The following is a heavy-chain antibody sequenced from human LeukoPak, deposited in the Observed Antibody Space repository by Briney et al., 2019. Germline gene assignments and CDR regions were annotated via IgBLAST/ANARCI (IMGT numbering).Heavy chain of an antibody. CDR1: GFTFSDYY. V-gene: IGHV3-11*01. J-gene: IGHJ4*02. CDR3: ARDGSTGIAAAVPSDY. Sequence: GGSLRLSCAASGFTFSDYYMSWICQAPGKGLEWVSYISSSGSTIYYADSVKGRFTISRDNAKNSLYLQMNSLRAEDTAVYYCARDGSTGIAAAVPSDYWGQGTLVTVSS. D-gene: IGHD6-13*01. CDR2: ISSSGSTI.